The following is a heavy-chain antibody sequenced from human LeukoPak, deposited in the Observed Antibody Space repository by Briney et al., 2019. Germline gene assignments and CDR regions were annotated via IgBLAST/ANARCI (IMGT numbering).Heavy chain of an antibody. Sequence: ASVKVSCKASGYTFTSYGISWVRQAPGQGLEWMGWISAYNGNTNYAQKLQGRVTMTTDTSTSTAYMELRSLRSDDTAVYYCARSFPHVVVVPAAIPFDYWGQGTLVTVSS. CDR3: ARSFPHVVVVPAAIPFDY. V-gene: IGHV1-18*01. J-gene: IGHJ4*02. D-gene: IGHD2-2*02. CDR2: ISAYNGNT. CDR1: GYTFTSYG.